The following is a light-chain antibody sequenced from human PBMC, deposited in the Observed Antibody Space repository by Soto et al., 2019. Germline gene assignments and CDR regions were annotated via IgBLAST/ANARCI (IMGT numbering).Light chain of an antibody. CDR3: HQYGSSPFT. CDR2: GAS. J-gene: IGKJ3*01. V-gene: IGKV3-20*01. Sequence: EIVLTQSPGTLSLSPGERATLSCRASQIVSANDLAWYQQKPGQSPRLLIFGASSRATGIPDRFSGSGSGTDFTLTISRVEPEDFAVYYCHQYGSSPFTFGPGTKVDIK. CDR1: QIVSAND.